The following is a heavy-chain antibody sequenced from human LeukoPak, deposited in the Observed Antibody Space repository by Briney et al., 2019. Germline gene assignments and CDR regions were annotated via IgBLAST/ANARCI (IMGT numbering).Heavy chain of an antibody. CDR1: GYTFNTYG. V-gene: IGHV1-18*01. J-gene: IGHJ4*02. D-gene: IGHD3-10*01. CDR2: ISTYNGNT. CDR3: ARGPSGSYYPHYFDC. Sequence: ASVKVSCKASGYTFNTYGISWVRQAPRQGLEWMGWISTYNGNTNYAQKLQDRVTITTDTATSTAYMELRGLRSDDTAVYYCARGPSGSYYPHYFDCWGQGTLVTVSS.